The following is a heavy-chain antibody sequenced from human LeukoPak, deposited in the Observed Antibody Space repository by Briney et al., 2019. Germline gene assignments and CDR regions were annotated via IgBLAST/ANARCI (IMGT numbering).Heavy chain of an antibody. J-gene: IGHJ5*02. CDR1: RYTFTSYD. Sequence: ASVKVSCKASRYTFTSYDINWVRQATGQGLEWLGWINPNSGNSGYAQKFQGRITMTRNTSINTAFMELSSLTSEDTAVYYCARGYLISQYSGGRYWFDPWGQGTLVTVST. CDR2: INPNSGNS. CDR3: ARGYLISQYSGGRYWFDP. V-gene: IGHV1-8*01. D-gene: IGHD1-26*01.